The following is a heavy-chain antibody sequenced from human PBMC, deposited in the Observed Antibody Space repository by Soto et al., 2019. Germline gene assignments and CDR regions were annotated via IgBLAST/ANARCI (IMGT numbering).Heavy chain of an antibody. J-gene: IGHJ4*02. D-gene: IGHD7-27*01. CDR3: ARERTPRTGFDY. Sequence: SETLSLTCTVSVGSITGYYWSWIRQSPGKGLEWIGCSYYTGATNYNPSLKSRVTISVDTSKNQFSLTLSSATAADTAVYYCARERTPRTGFDYWGQGTLVTVSS. V-gene: IGHV4-59*01. CDR2: SYYTGAT. CDR1: VGSITGYY.